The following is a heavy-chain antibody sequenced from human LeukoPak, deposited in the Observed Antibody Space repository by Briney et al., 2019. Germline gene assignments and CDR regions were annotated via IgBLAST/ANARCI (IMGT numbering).Heavy chain of an antibody. J-gene: IGHJ4*02. CDR3: AKDLGITGTRNDY. Sequence: GGSLRLSCAASGFTLSSYGMHLVRQAAGKGLEWVAVISYDGSNKYYADSVKGRFTISRDNSKNTLYLQMNSLRAEDTAVYYCAKDLGITGTRNDYWGQGTLVTVSS. V-gene: IGHV3-30*18. D-gene: IGHD1-7*01. CDR1: GFTLSSYG. CDR2: ISYDGSNK.